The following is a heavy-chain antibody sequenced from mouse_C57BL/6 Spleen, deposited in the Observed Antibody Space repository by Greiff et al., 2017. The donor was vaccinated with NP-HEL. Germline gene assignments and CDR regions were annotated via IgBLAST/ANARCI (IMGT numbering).Heavy chain of an antibody. J-gene: IGHJ2*01. Sequence: VQLQQSGAELVRPGTSVKMSCKASGYTFTNYWIGWAKQRPGHGLEWIGDIYPGGGYTNYNEKFKGKATLTADKSSSTAYMQFSSLTSEDSAIYYCARAGDGYYGVSSYYFDYWGQGTTLTVSS. CDR2: IYPGGGYT. V-gene: IGHV1-63*01. CDR1: GYTFTNYW. D-gene: IGHD2-3*01. CDR3: ARAGDGYYGVSSYYFDY.